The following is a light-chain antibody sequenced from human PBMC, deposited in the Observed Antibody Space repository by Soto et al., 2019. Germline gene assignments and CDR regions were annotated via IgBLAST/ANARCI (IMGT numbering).Light chain of an antibody. J-gene: IGKJ1*01. CDR2: DAS. CDR3: QQRSNWPRT. Sequence: EIVLTQSPATLSLSPGDRVTLSCRASQSVSSYLAWYQQKPGQAPRLLIYDASNRATAIPARFSGSGSGTDFTLTISSLEPEDFAVYYCQQRSNWPRTFGQGTKVEIK. CDR1: QSVSSY. V-gene: IGKV3-11*01.